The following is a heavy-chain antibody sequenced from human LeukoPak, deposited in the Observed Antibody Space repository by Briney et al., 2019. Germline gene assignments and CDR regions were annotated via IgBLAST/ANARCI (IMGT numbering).Heavy chain of an antibody. Sequence: SQTLSLTCTVSGGSISSGSYYWSWMRQPAGKGLEWIGRIYTSGSTNYNPSLKSRVTISVDTSKNQFSLKLSSVTAADTAVYYCARDSPGALNWFDPWGQGTLVTVSS. CDR1: GGSISSGSYY. CDR3: ARDSPGALNWFDP. J-gene: IGHJ5*02. D-gene: IGHD1-26*01. CDR2: IYTSGST. V-gene: IGHV4-61*02.